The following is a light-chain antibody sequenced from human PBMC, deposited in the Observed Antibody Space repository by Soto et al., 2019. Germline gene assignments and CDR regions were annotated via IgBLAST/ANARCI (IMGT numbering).Light chain of an antibody. CDR1: QSISNW. Sequence: DIQMTQSPSTLSASVGDRVTITCRARQSISNWLAWYQQKPGKAPKLLIYDASKLESGVPSRFIGSGSGTEFTLTITSLQPDDSASYYCQQVNAYFGQGTKLEIK. CDR2: DAS. V-gene: IGKV1-5*01. CDR3: QQVNAY. J-gene: IGKJ2*01.